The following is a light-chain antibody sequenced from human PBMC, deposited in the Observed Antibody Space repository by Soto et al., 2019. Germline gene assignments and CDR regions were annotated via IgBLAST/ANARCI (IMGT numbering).Light chain of an antibody. CDR3: CSYAGSSTL. J-gene: IGLJ2*01. Sequence: QSALTQPASVSGSPGQSITISCTGTSSDVGSYNLVSWYQQHPGKAPKLMIYEGRKRPSGVSNRFSGSKSGNTASLTIFGLQAEDEADYYCCSYAGSSTLFGGGTKVTVL. CDR2: EGR. CDR1: SSDVGSYNL. V-gene: IGLV2-23*01.